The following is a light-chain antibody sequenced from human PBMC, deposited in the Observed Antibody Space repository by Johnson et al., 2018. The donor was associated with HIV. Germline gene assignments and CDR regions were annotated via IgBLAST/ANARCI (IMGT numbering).Light chain of an antibody. J-gene: IGLJ1*01. Sequence: APGQKVTISCSGSSSDMGNCAVSWYQQLPRTAPKPLIYANTKRPSGLPDRFSGSTSGTSATLAITGPPTGDEADYYCGTWESSLSAGVFGTGTTVIVL. CDR2: ANT. CDR3: GTWESSLSAGV. V-gene: IGLV1-51*02. CDR1: SSDMGNCA.